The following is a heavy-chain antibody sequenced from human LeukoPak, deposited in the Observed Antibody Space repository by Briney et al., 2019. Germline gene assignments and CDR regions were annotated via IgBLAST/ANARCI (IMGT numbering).Heavy chain of an antibody. D-gene: IGHD6-13*01. CDR1: GGSFSGYY. V-gene: IGHV4-34*01. CDR2: INHSGST. Sequence: SETLSLTCAVYGGSFSGYYWSWIRQPPGKGLEWIGEINHSGSTNYNPSLKSRVTISVDTSKNQFSLKLSSVTAADTAVYYCARGQRVAARGSWFDPWGQGTLVTVSS. CDR3: ARGQRVAARGSWFDP. J-gene: IGHJ5*02.